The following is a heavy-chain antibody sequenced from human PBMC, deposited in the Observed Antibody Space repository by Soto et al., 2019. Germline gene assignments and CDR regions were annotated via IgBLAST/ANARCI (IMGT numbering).Heavy chain of an antibody. CDR3: ARVAVTTYYFDY. CDR2: INPDGSRT. D-gene: IGHD4-17*01. Sequence: EVQLVESGGDLVQPGGSLRLSCAASGFTFTSYWMHWVRQSPGKGLVWVSRINPDGSRTSYADSVEGRFTISRDNAKNTLYLQMNSLGADDTAVYYCARVAVTTYYFDYWGHGTLVTVSS. V-gene: IGHV3-74*01. CDR1: GFTFTSYW. J-gene: IGHJ4*01.